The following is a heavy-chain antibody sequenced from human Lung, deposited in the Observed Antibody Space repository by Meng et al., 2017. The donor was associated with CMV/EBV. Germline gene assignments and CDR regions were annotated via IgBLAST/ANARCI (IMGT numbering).Heavy chain of an antibody. Sequence: ASXXVSXKASGYTFFSFGITWVRQAPGQGLEWMGWINTYSGDTKYPQKLQGRVTMTTDTSTSTAYVELRSLRSDDTAVYYCARDRPQSAEGDCDWFYSGGADSWGQGXLVTVSS. CDR2: INTYSGDT. J-gene: IGHJ5*01. D-gene: IGHD3-9*01. CDR3: ARDRPQSAEGDCDWFYSGGADS. CDR1: GYTFFSFG. V-gene: IGHV1-18*01.